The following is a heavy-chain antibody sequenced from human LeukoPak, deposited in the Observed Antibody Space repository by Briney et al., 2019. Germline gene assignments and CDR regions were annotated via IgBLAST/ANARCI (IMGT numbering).Heavy chain of an antibody. CDR2: IHSGGST. Sequence: GGSLRLSCAASGFTVSSNYMSWVRQAPGKGLEWVSVIHSGGSTSFADSVKGRFTVSRDNSKNTLYLQMNSLRAEDTAVYYCAREVNFCSGDSCHRDYFDYWGQGTLVTASS. D-gene: IGHD2-15*01. V-gene: IGHV3-66*01. CDR1: GFTVSSNY. CDR3: AREVNFCSGDSCHRDYFDY. J-gene: IGHJ4*02.